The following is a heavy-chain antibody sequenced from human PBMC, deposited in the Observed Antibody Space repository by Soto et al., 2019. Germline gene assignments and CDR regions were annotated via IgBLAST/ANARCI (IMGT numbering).Heavy chain of an antibody. CDR3: ARGYGRNFDY. D-gene: IGHD5-18*01. Sequence: SETLSLTCTVSGGSIGTTTHYWDWIRQPPGKGLEWIGTIYYSGSTHYNPSFKSRVTISVDTSKNQLSLKLSSVTAADTAVYYCARGYGRNFDYWGQGTLVTVSS. V-gene: IGHV4-39*01. J-gene: IGHJ4*02. CDR1: GGSIGTTTHY. CDR2: IYYSGST.